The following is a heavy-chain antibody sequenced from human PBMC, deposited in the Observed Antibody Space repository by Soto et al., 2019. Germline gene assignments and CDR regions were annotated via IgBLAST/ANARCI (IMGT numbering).Heavy chain of an antibody. J-gene: IGHJ6*02. Sequence: ASVKVSCKASGYTFTGYYMHWVRQAPGQGLEWMGWINPNSGGTNYAQKFQGRVTMTRDTSISTAYMELSRLRSDDTAVYYCARDLDQLLFRPYYYYGMDVWGQGTTVTVSS. V-gene: IGHV1-2*02. CDR2: INPNSGGT. D-gene: IGHD2-2*01. CDR1: GYTFTGYY. CDR3: ARDLDQLLFRPYYYYGMDV.